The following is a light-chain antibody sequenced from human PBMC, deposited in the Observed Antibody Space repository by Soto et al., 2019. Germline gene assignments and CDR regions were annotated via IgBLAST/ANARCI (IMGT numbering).Light chain of an antibody. Sequence: IQMTQSPSSLSASVGDRVTITCQASQDISNNLDWYRQTPGKAPKLVIFDASNLGTGVPSRFSGSGSGTHFTLTISSLQPEDIATYYCHQYENLPLTFGGGTKVEIK. V-gene: IGKV1-33*01. CDR3: HQYENLPLT. J-gene: IGKJ4*01. CDR1: QDISNN. CDR2: DAS.